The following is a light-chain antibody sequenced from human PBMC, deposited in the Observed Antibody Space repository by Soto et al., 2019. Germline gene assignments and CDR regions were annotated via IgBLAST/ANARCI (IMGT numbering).Light chain of an antibody. CDR1: QHISTY. CDR3: QQTSSTPWT. V-gene: IGKV1-39*01. Sequence: DIQMTQSPSSLSASVGDRVTITCRASQHISTYLNWFQQKPGRAPKVLIYGASSLQSGVPSRFSGSGSGTDFTLTISNLQPEDFATYYCQQTSSTPWTFGQGTKVEIK. J-gene: IGKJ1*01. CDR2: GAS.